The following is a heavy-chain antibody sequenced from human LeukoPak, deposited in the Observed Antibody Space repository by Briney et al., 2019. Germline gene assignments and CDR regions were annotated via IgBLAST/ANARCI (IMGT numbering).Heavy chain of an antibody. CDR3: ARGGWVHYGDYRVRNHLFDY. J-gene: IGHJ4*02. Sequence: GGSLRLSCAASGFTFSSYAMSWVRQAPGKGLEWVSAISGSDGSTYYADSVKGRFTISRDNSKNTLYLQMNSLRAEDTAVYYCARGGWVHYGDYRVRNHLFDYWGQGTLVTVSS. CDR1: GFTFSSYA. D-gene: IGHD4-17*01. V-gene: IGHV3-23*01. CDR2: ISGSDGST.